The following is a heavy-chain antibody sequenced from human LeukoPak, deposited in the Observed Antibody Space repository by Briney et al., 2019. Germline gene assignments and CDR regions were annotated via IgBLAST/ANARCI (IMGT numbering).Heavy chain of an antibody. CDR3: ARESGFRGDAFDI. D-gene: IGHD3-10*01. V-gene: IGHV3-74*01. CDR1: GFIFSSYW. CDR2: INTDGSST. Sequence: PGGSLRLSCAASGFIFSSYWMHWVRHAPGKGLAWVSRINTDGSSTSYADSVKGRFTISRDNAKNTLYLQMNSLRAEDTAIYYCARESGFRGDAFDIWGQGTMVTVSS. J-gene: IGHJ3*02.